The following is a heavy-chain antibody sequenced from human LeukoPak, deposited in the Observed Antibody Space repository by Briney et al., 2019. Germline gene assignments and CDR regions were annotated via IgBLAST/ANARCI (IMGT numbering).Heavy chain of an antibody. Sequence: DPGGPLRLSCAASGFSISNDWMSWVRQAPGKGLEWVARVKSRSAGETTDYAAPVKGRFTISRDDSKNTLYLQMNSLKTEDTAVYYCTLIQGWGSGSYYRDFWGQGTLVTVSS. CDR2: VKSRSAGETT. V-gene: IGHV3-15*01. CDR1: GFSISNDW. CDR3: TLIQGWGSGSYYRDF. J-gene: IGHJ4*02. D-gene: IGHD3-10*01.